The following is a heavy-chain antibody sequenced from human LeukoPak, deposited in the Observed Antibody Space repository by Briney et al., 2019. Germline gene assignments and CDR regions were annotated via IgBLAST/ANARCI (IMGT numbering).Heavy chain of an antibody. V-gene: IGHV4-59*01. D-gene: IGHD1-26*01. J-gene: IGHJ4*02. CDR2: IYYSGST. CDR3: ARVSGGTYPDY. Sequence: SETLSLTCTVSGVSISSYYWSWIRQPPGKGPEWIGYIYYSGSTNYNPSLKSRVTISVDTSKNQFSLKLSSVTAADTAVYYCARVSGGTYPDYWGQGTLVTVSP. CDR1: GVSISSYY.